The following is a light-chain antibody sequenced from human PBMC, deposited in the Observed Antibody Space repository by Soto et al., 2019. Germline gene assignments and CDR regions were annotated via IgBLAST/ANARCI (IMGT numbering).Light chain of an antibody. Sequence: QSVLTQPASVSGSPGQSITISCTGTSSDVGSGSHNLVSWYQQRPGKVPKLMIYEGSKRPSGVSNRFSGPKSGYTASLTISGLQAEDEADYFCCSYAGSFTYVFGTGTKVTVL. J-gene: IGLJ1*01. V-gene: IGLV2-23*01. CDR2: EGS. CDR3: CSYAGSFTYV. CDR1: SSDVGSGSHNL.